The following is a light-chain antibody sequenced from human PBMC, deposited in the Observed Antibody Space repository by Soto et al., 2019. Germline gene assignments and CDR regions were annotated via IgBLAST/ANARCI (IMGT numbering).Light chain of an antibody. CDR2: DVS. CDR3: SSYSSSSTLV. Sequence: QSALTLPASVSGSPGQSITISCTGTSSDVGGYNYVSWYQQHPGKAPKLMIYDVSNRPSGVSNRFSGSKPGNTASLTISGLQAEDEADYYCSSYSSSSTLVFGGGTQLTVL. CDR1: SSDVGGYNY. J-gene: IGLJ2*01. V-gene: IGLV2-14*01.